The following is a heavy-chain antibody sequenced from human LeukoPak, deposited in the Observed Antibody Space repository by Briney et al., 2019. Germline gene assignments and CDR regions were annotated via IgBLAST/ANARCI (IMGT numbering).Heavy chain of an antibody. J-gene: IGHJ3*02. D-gene: IGHD3-3*01. Sequence: ASETLSLICAVSGGSISSGGYSWSWIRQPPGKGLEWIGYIYHSGSTYYNPSLKSRVTISVDRSKNQFSLKLSSVTAADTAVYYCARATFPPTFWSGYYWGAYAFDIWGQGTMVTVSS. CDR1: GGSISSGGYS. CDR3: ARATFPPTFWSGYYWGAYAFDI. V-gene: IGHV4-30-2*01. CDR2: IYHSGST.